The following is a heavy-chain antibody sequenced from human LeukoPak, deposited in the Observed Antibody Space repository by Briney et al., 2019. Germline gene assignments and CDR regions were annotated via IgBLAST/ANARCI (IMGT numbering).Heavy chain of an antibody. V-gene: IGHV4-59*01. J-gene: IGHJ5*02. CDR2: VFYSGNT. CDR1: GGSLNSYY. CDR3: ARARDDYINNWFDP. Sequence: AETLSLTCIVSGGSLNSYYWNWIRQPPGKGLEWIGYVFYSGNTNYNPSLKSRVTISVDASKSQFTLKLSSVTAADTAVYYCARARDDYINNWFDPWGQGTLVTVSS. D-gene: IGHD5-24*01.